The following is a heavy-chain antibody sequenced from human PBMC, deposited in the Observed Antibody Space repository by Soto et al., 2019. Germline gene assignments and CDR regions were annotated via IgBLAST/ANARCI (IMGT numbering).Heavy chain of an antibody. D-gene: IGHD2-2*01. CDR1: GGTFSSYA. CDR2: IIPIFGTA. CDR3: ARDCSSTSCYAPYYYYGMDV. Sequence: QVQLVQSGAEVKKPGSSVKVSCKASGGTFSSYAISWVRQAPGQGLEWMGGIIPIFGTANYPQKFQGRVTITADESTSTAYMELSSLRSEDTAVYYCARDCSSTSCYAPYYYYGMDVWGQGTTVTVSS. J-gene: IGHJ6*02. V-gene: IGHV1-69*01.